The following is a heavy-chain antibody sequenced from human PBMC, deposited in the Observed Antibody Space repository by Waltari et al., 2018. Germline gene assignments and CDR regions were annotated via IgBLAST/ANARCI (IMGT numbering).Heavy chain of an antibody. V-gene: IGHV4-39*01. CDR1: GGSISSSSYY. CDR3: ARHDGRHSSSWYVILERRSRPYFDY. D-gene: IGHD6-13*01. J-gene: IGHJ4*02. CDR2: IYYSGST. Sequence: QLQLQGSGPGLVKPSETLSLTCTVSGGSISSSSYYWGWIRQPPGQGLEWIGSIYYSGSTYYNPSLKSRVTISVDTSKNQFSLKLSSVTAADTAVYYCARHDGRHSSSWYVILERRSRPYFDYWGQGTLVTVSS.